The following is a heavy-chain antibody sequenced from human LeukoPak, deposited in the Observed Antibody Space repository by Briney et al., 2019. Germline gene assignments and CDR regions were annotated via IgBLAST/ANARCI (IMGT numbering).Heavy chain of an antibody. CDR1: GFTFSSYA. J-gene: IGHJ6*03. D-gene: IGHD3-3*01. CDR2: ISGSGGST. Sequence: TGGSLRLSCAASGFTFSSYAMSWVRQAPGKGLEWVSAISGSGGSTYYADSVKGRFTISRDNSKNTLYPQMNSLRAEDTAVYYCARRYDFWSGYGYYYYMDVWGKGTTVTVSS. CDR3: ARRYDFWSGYGYYYYMDV. V-gene: IGHV3-23*01.